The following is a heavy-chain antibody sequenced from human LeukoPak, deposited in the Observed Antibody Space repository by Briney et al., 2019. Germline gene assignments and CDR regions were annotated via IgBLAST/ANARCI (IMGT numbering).Heavy chain of an antibody. V-gene: IGHV1-46*01. CDR3: ARDNSARDTAWWFDP. J-gene: IGHJ5*02. CDR2: INPTGDTT. Sequence: VASVKVSCKASGDIFTRHYMHWVRQAPGQGLEWMGIINPTGDTTRYTQKFQGRVTMTWDMSTSTDYMELSSLTAEDTAVYFCARDNSARDTAWWFDPWGQGTLVTVSS. D-gene: IGHD3-10*01. CDR1: GDIFTRHY.